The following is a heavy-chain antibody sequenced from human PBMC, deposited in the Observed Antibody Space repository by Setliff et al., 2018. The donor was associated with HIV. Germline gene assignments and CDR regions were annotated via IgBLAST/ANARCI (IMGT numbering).Heavy chain of an antibody. CDR2: IYYSGST. V-gene: IGHV4-31*03. Sequence: PSETLSLTCTVSGGSISSGGYYWSWIRQHPGKGLEWIGYIYYSGSTYYNPSLKSRVTISVDTSKNQFSLKLSSVTAADTAVYYCARGFDYAQRPPLYYFDYWGQGTLVTVSS. CDR1: GGSISSGGYY. CDR3: ARGFDYAQRPPLYYFDY. D-gene: IGHD2-2*01. J-gene: IGHJ4*02.